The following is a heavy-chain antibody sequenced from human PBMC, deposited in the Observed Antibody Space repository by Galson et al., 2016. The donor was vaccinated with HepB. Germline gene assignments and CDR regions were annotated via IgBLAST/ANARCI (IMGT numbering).Heavy chain of an antibody. Sequence: SVKVSCKASGYGFPSNAINWVRQAPGQGLEWMGWISAYNGITNYAQQLQGRVTMTTDTSTTTAYMELRSLRSDDTAVYYCARAVTMVRGHSWYFDLWGRGTLVTVSS. CDR2: ISAYNGIT. CDR3: ARAVTMVRGHSWYFDL. J-gene: IGHJ2*01. CDR1: GYGFPSNA. D-gene: IGHD3-10*01. V-gene: IGHV1-18*04.